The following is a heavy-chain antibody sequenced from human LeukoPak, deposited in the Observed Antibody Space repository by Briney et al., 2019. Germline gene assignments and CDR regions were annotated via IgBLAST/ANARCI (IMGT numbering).Heavy chain of an antibody. V-gene: IGHV1-18*01. J-gene: IGHJ4*02. D-gene: IGHD6-19*01. CDR1: GYTFTSYG. CDR3: AREYSSGWSYHFDS. Sequence: ASVKVSCKASGYTFTSYGISWARQAPGQGLEWMGRINVYNGNTNYAQKFQGRVTMTTDTSTSTAYMELRSLTSDDTAVYYCAREYSSGWSYHFDSWGQGTLVTVSS. CDR2: INVYNGNT.